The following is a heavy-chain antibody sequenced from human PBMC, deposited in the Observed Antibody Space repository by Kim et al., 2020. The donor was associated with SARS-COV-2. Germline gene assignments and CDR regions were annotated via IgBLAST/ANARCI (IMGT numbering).Heavy chain of an antibody. V-gene: IGHV3-74*01. Sequence: GGSRRLSCAASGFTFSSYGTHWVRQAPGKGRVWVSRIESDGSSTYYADSVKGRFTISRDNAKNTLYLQMNSLRAEDTAVYYCARGRAGYADYWGQGTLVT. CDR3: ARGRAGYADY. D-gene: IGHD5-12*01. CDR2: IESDGSST. CDR1: GFTFSSYG. J-gene: IGHJ4*02.